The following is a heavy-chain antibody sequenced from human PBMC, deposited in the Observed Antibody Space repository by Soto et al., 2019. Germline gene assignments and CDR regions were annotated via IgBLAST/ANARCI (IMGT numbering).Heavy chain of an antibody. V-gene: IGHV3-66*04. D-gene: IGHD1-26*01. J-gene: IGHJ2*01. CDR1: GFTVSSSH. Sequence: EVQLVESGGGLVQPGGSLRLSCAASGFTVSSSHMGWVRQAPGKGLEWLSAIYSDGNTYYADSVKGRFTIYRDNSKDTLYLQMNRLRADDTVIYYCARQVGFYWYFDLWGRGNLVTVSS. CDR3: ARQVGFYWYFDL. CDR2: IYSDGNT.